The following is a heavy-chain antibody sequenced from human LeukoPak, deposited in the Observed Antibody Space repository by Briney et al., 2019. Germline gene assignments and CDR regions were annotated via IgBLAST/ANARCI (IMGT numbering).Heavy chain of an antibody. D-gene: IGHD1-26*01. J-gene: IGHJ4*02. V-gene: IGHV1-24*01. CDR3: ATSSAGSYDY. CDR2: FDPEDGET. Sequence: VSVKVSCKVSGYTLTELSMHWVRQAPGKGHEWMGGFDPEDGETIYAQKFQGRVTMTEDTSTDTAYMELSSLRSEDTAVYYCATSSAGSYDYWGQGTLVTVSS. CDR1: GYTLTELS.